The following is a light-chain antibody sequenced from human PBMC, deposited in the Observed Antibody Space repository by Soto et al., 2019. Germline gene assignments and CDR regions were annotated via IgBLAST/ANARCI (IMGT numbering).Light chain of an antibody. CDR1: QSVSSS. CDR3: QQRSDWPAWT. V-gene: IGKV3-11*01. CDR2: DAS. Sequence: EIVLTQSPATLSLSPGERATLSCRASQSVSSSLAWYQQKPGLPPRLLIYDASNKSAGIPARFSGSRSGTDFTLTISSLEPEDFAVYYCQQRSDWPAWTFGQGTKVEI. J-gene: IGKJ1*01.